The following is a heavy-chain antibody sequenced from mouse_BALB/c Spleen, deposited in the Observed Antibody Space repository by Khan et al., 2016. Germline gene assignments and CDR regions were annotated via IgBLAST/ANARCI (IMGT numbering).Heavy chain of an antibody. CDR3: ARWGYGSSYGYAMDY. V-gene: IGHV3-8*02. CDR2: ISYSGST. J-gene: IGHJ4*01. D-gene: IGHD1-1*01. CDR1: GDSITSGY. Sequence: EVQLQESGPSLVKPSQTLSLTCSVTGDSITSGYWNWIRKFPGNKLEYMGYISYSGSTYYNPSLKSRISITRDTSKNQYYLQLNSVTTEDTATYCGARWGYGSSYGYAMDYWGQGTSVTVSS.